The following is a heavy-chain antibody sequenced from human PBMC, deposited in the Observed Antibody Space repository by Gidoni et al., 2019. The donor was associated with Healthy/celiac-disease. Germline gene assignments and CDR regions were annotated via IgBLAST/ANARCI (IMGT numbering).Heavy chain of an antibody. V-gene: IGHV3-66*01. J-gene: IGHJ4*02. CDR3: ARARGTMVRGVITARLLDY. D-gene: IGHD3-10*01. CDR2: IYSGGST. Sequence: EVQLVESGGGLVQPGGSLRLSCAASGFTVSSNYMSWVRQAPGKGLEWVSVIYSGGSTYYADSVKGRFTISRDNSKNTLYLQMNSLRAEDTAVYYCARARGTMVRGVITARLLDYWGQGTLVTVSS. CDR1: GFTVSSNY.